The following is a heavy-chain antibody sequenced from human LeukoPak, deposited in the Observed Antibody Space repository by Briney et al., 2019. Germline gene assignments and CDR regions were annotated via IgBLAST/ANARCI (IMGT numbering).Heavy chain of an antibody. CDR1: GGSISSYY. J-gene: IGHJ4*02. CDR3: ARGMEWLSVHYFDY. V-gene: IGHV4-4*07. Sequence: SETLSLTCTVSGGSISSYYWSWIRQPAGKGLEWIGRIYTSGSTNYNPSLKSRVTMSVDTSKNQFSQNRSSVTAADTAVYYCARGMEWLSVHYFDYWGQRTLVTVS. CDR2: IYTSGST. D-gene: IGHD3-3*01.